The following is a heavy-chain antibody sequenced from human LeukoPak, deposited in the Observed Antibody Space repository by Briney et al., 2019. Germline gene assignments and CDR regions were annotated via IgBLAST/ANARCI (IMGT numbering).Heavy chain of an antibody. CDR3: VKDQGTIFGYFDY. Sequence: GGSLRLSCAASGFTFSSYGMHWVRQAPGKGLEWVAFIRYDGSNKYYADSVKGRFTISRDNSKNTLYLQMNSLRAEDTAVYYCVKDQGTIFGYFDYWGQGTLATVSS. CDR1: GFTFSSYG. D-gene: IGHD3-3*01. V-gene: IGHV3-30*02. CDR2: IRYDGSNK. J-gene: IGHJ4*02.